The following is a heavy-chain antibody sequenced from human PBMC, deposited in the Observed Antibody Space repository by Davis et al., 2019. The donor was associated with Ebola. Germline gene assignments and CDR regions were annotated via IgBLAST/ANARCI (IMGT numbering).Heavy chain of an antibody. CDR3: ARGRGSGGSSNNWFDP. J-gene: IGHJ5*02. CDR1: GDSVRSGTFY. D-gene: IGHD2-15*01. CDR2: IYYSGRA. V-gene: IGHV4-61*01. Sequence: MPSETLSLTCTVSGDSVRSGTFYWSWIRQSPGKGLEWIGYIYYSGRANYNPSLKSRVTISVDTSKNQFSLKLSSVTAADTAVYYCARGRGSGGSSNNWFDPWGQGTLVTVTS.